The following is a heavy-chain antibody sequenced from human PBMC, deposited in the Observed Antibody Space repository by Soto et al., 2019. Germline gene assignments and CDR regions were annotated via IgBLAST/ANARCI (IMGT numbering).Heavy chain of an antibody. CDR2: INPSIGTT. V-gene: IGHV1-46*03. D-gene: IGHD1-26*01. CDR1: GYTFSSYD. CDR3: ISTLGARFDY. Sequence: GASVKVSCKASGYTFSSYDINWVRQAPGQGLEWMGVINPSIGTTTYAQKLQGRVTMTSDTSTSSVYMEVSSLRSEDTAVYYCISTLGARFDYWGQGTLVTVSS. J-gene: IGHJ4*02.